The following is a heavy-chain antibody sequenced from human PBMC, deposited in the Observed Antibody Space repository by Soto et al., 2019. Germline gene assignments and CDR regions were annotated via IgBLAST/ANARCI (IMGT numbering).Heavy chain of an antibody. Sequence: EVQLVQSGAEVKKAGESLKISCKGSGYSFTNYWIGWVRQMAGKGLEWMGIIYPGDSDVRYSPASQGQVTISADTSITTAYLQWSSLKASDTAIYYCVRGDASYGSRGWFDPWGQGTLVTVSS. CDR1: GYSFTNYW. D-gene: IGHD3-16*02. J-gene: IGHJ5*02. V-gene: IGHV5-51*01. CDR3: VRGDASYGSRGWFDP. CDR2: IYPGDSDV.